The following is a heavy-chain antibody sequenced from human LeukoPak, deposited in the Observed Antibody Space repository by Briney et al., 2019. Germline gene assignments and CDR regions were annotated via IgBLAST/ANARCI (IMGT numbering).Heavy chain of an antibody. CDR1: GYTFTDYY. CDR2: INPNSGGT. D-gene: IGHD3-22*01. Sequence: ASVKASCKASGYTFTDYYMHWVRQAPGQGLEWMGWINPNSGGTNYAQKFQGRVTMTRDTSISTAYMELSRLRSDDTAVYYCARDYDSSGNYGMDVWGQGTTVTVSS. V-gene: IGHV1-2*02. J-gene: IGHJ6*02. CDR3: ARDYDSSGNYGMDV.